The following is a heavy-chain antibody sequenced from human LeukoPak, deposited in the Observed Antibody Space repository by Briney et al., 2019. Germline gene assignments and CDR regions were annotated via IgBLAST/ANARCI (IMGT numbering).Heavy chain of an antibody. Sequence: GGSLRLSCVASGSTFSSYWMSWVRQAPGKGLEWVANIKQDGSEKKYVDSVKGRFTISRDNVENSLYLQMNSLRAEDTAVYYCARVDDTSSWYGDDAFDMWGQGTMVIVSS. CDR2: IKQDGSEK. CDR1: GSTFSSYW. J-gene: IGHJ3*02. D-gene: IGHD6-13*01. V-gene: IGHV3-7*01. CDR3: ARVDDTSSWYGDDAFDM.